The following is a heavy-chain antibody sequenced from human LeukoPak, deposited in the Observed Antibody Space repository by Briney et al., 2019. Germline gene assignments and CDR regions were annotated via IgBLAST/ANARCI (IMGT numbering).Heavy chain of an antibody. D-gene: IGHD3-22*01. CDR2: ISYDGSNK. V-gene: IGHV3-30*18. J-gene: IGHJ4*02. CDR1: GFTFSSYG. CDR3: AKDFDYYDSISYFDY. Sequence: GGSLRLSCAASGFTFSSYGMQWVRQAPGKGLEWVAVISYDGSNKYYADSVKGRFTISRDNSKNTLYLQMNSLRAEDTAVYYCAKDFDYYDSISYFDYWGQGTLVTVSS.